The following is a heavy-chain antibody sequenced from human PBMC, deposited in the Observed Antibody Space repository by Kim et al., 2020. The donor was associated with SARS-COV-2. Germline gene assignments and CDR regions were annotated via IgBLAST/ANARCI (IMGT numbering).Heavy chain of an antibody. D-gene: IGHD6-19*01. V-gene: IGHV3-30*01. Sequence: EKGRFTISRDNSKNTRYLQMNSRRAEDTAVYYCAGDSSPGQWLSGWYFDLWGRGTLVTVSS. CDR3: AGDSSPGQWLSGWYFDL. J-gene: IGHJ2*01.